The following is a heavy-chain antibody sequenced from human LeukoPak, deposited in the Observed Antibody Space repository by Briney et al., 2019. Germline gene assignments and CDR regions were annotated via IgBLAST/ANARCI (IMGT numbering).Heavy chain of an antibody. CDR3: AKAGYCATTGCPDYYYMDV. CDR1: GFTFSSYG. J-gene: IGHJ6*03. Sequence: PGGSLRLSCAASGFTFSSYGMHWVRQAPGKGLEWVAFIRYDGSNKFYADSVKGRFTISRDTSKNTLNLQMNSLTTEDSAMYYCAKAGYCATTGCPDYYYMDVWGRGTTVTVSS. CDR2: IRYDGSNK. V-gene: IGHV3-30*02. D-gene: IGHD2-2*01.